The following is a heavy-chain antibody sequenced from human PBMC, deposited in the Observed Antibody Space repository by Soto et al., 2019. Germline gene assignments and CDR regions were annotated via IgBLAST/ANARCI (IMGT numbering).Heavy chain of an antibody. CDR1: GGTFSSYA. CDR2: IIPIFGTA. J-gene: IGHJ4*02. CDR3: GWGRPYSSSPRFDY. D-gene: IGHD6-6*01. V-gene: IGHV1-69*01. Sequence: QVQLVQSGAEVKKPGSSVKVSCKASGGTFSSYAISWVRQAPGQGLEWMGGIIPIFGTANFAQKFQGRVTISADESTSTAYLELNSLRSEDTVVYYCGWGRPYSSSPRFDYWGQGTLVTVSS.